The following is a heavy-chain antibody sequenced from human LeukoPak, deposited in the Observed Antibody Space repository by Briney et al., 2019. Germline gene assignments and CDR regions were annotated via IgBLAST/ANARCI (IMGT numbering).Heavy chain of an antibody. Sequence: ASVKVSCKASGYTFTSYGISWVRQAPGQGLEWMGWISAYNGNTNYAQKLQGRVTMTTVTSTSTAYMELRSLRSDDTAVYYCARGHYDYVWGSYRQGYYFDYWGQGTLVTVSS. CDR1: GYTFTSYG. CDR2: ISAYNGNT. D-gene: IGHD3-16*02. J-gene: IGHJ4*02. CDR3: ARGHYDYVWGSYRQGYYFDY. V-gene: IGHV1-18*01.